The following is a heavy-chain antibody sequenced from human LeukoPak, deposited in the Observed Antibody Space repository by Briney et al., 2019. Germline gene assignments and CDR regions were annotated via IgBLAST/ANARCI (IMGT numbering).Heavy chain of an antibody. Sequence: PGGSLRLSCAGSGFTFSSNPLSWVRQAPGKGLEWVLAISGSGANTYYGDSVRGRFTISRDNSKNTLYLQMNTLRADDTAVYYCATTKPARRYFDYWGQGILVTVSS. J-gene: IGHJ4*02. V-gene: IGHV3-23*01. CDR1: GFTFSSNP. CDR2: ISGSGANT. CDR3: ATTKPARRYFDY. D-gene: IGHD5-12*01.